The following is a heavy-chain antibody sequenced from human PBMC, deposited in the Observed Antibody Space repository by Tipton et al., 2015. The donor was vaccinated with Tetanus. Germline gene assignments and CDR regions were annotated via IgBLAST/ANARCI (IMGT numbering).Heavy chain of an antibody. CDR1: GFTFSDYY. V-gene: IGHV3-11*06. CDR3: ARDNRIAVAGTGWFDP. D-gene: IGHD6-19*01. CDR2: ISSSSSYT. Sequence: SLRLSCAASGFTFSDYYMSWIRQAPGKGLEWVSYISSSSSYTNYADSVKGRFTIPRDNAKNSLYLQMNSLRAEDTAVYYCARDNRIAVAGTGWFDPWGQGTLVTVSS. J-gene: IGHJ5*02.